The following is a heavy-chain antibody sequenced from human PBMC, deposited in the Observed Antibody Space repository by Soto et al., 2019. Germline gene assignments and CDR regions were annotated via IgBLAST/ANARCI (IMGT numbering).Heavy chain of an antibody. CDR2: IYTSGST. D-gene: IGHD2-2*01. V-gene: IGHV4-4*07. Sequence: SETLSLTCTVSGGSISSYYWSWIRQPAGKGLEWIGRIYTSGSTNYNPSLKSRVTMSVDTSKNQFSLKLSSVTAADTAVYYCARACSSNSCYDVFDYWGKGTLFTASS. CDR1: GGSISSYY. J-gene: IGHJ4*02. CDR3: ARACSSNSCYDVFDY.